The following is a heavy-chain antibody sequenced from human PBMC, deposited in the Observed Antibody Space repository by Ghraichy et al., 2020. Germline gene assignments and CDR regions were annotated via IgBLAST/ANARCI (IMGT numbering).Heavy chain of an antibody. V-gene: IGHV3-30*18. J-gene: IGHJ4*02. Sequence: GGSLRLSCAASGFTFSSYGMHWVRQAPGKGLEWVAVISYDGSNKYYADSVKGRFTISRDNSKNTLYLQMNSLRAEDTAVYYCAKEQHYYDSSGYQNRGQGTLVIVPS. CDR1: GFTFSSYG. CDR2: ISYDGSNK. CDR3: AKEQHYYDSSGYQN. D-gene: IGHD3-22*01.